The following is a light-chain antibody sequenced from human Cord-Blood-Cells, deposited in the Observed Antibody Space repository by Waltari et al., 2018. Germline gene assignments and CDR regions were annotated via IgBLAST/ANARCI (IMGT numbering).Light chain of an antibody. Sequence: EIVLTQSPGTLSLSPGERATLSCRASQSVSSSYLAWYQQKPGQAPCLLIYGASSRATGIPDRFSGSESRTDFTLTISRLEPEDFAVYYCQQYGSSPPITFGQGTRLEIK. CDR2: GAS. CDR1: QSVSSSY. CDR3: QQYGSSPPIT. V-gene: IGKV3-20*01. J-gene: IGKJ5*01.